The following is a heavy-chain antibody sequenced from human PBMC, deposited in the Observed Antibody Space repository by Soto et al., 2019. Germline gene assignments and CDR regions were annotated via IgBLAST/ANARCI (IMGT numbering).Heavy chain of an antibody. CDR3: AKLAGYKYSSYYMDV. D-gene: IGHD5-18*01. CDR2: ISKGGDMT. CDR1: GFTFSCCA. Sequence: EVQLLESGGGLIQPGESLRLSCAASGFTFSCCAMSWVRQAPGKGLEWIAIISKGGDMTEYADSVTGRFGISRDNSKSRLHLQVDSLSGEDTDVYYCAKLAGYKYSSYYMDVWGKGTTVTVSS. V-gene: IGHV3-23*01. J-gene: IGHJ6*03.